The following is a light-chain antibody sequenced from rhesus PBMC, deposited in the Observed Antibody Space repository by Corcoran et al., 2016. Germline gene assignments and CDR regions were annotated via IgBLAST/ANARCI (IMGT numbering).Light chain of an antibody. V-gene: IGKV1-22*01. J-gene: IGKJ1*01. CDR2: KAS. Sequence: DIQMTQSPSSLSASVGDTVTITCRASQSISSWLAWYQQKPGKAPKFLIYKASSLESGVPSRFSGSVARTDFTRPISSLRSEDVAPYFSHQCSSGPPWTSGRGTKVEIK. CDR1: QSISSW. CDR3: HQCSSGPPWT.